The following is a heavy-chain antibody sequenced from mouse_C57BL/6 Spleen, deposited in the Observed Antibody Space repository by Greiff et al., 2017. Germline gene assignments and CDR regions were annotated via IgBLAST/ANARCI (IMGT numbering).Heavy chain of an antibody. Sequence: LVESGAELVMPGASVKLSCKASGYTFTDYCINWVKQRPGQGLEWIARIYPASGNTYYNEKFKGKATLTAEKSSSTAYMQLSSLTSENSAVYVCARMDGDYAMDYWGQGTSVTVSS. V-gene: IGHV1-76*01. D-gene: IGHD2-3*01. CDR3: ARMDGDYAMDY. CDR2: IYPASGNT. CDR1: GYTFTDYC. J-gene: IGHJ4*01.